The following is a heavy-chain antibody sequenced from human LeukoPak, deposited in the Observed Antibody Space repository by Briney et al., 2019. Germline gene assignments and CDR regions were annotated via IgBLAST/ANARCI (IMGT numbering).Heavy chain of an antibody. CDR3: AIGRYNSKTHFDY. Sequence: PSETLSLIFTVSGDSISSSDYYWCWIRQPPGKGLEWIWIIHSSGNISYNPSLKSRVTISLDTSTHPFSLRLFSVSAADPAVIYWAIGRYNSKTHFDYWGQGTLGNGSS. V-gene: IGHV4-39*07. J-gene: IGHJ4*02. CDR1: GDSISSSDYY. CDR2: IHSSGNI. D-gene: IGHD3-16*02.